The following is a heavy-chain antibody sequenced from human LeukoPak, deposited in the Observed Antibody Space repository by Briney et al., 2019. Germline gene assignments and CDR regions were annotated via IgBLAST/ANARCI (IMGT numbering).Heavy chain of an antibody. D-gene: IGHD6-19*01. CDR1: GGSLSSSSYY. J-gene: IGHJ3*02. CDR3: ARADLAVAGTGDAFDM. CDR2: IYYRGST. Sequence: SETLSLTCTVSGGSLSSSSYYWGWLRQPPGKGLEWIGRIYYRGSTYYNPSLGSPLTKSVHTSKNKFCRKLSSVTAADTAVYYCARADLAVAGTGDAFDMWGQGTMLTVSS. V-gene: IGHV4-39*07.